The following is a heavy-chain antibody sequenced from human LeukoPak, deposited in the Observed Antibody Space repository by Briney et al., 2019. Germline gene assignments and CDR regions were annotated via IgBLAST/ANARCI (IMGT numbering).Heavy chain of an antibody. CDR1: GDTVSSNSAT. CDR3: ARAEAVGVPYGMDV. J-gene: IGHJ6*02. D-gene: IGHD2-2*01. V-gene: IGHV6-1*01. Sequence: LSQTLSLTCAISGDTVSSNSATWTWITPSPSRGLEWLGRTYYRSKWYNDYAVSVKSRITIDPDSSTNQFSLQLYSVTPEDTAVYYCARAEAVGVPYGMDVWGQGTTVTVSS. CDR2: TYYRSKWYN.